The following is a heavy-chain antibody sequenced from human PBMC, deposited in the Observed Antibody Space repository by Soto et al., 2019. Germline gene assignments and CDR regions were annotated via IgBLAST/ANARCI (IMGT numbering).Heavy chain of an antibody. CDR3: ARLKGARGYSHIDAFDI. CDR1: GGSISSSSYY. V-gene: IGHV4-39*01. CDR2: IYYSGST. D-gene: IGHD3-22*01. Sequence: QLQLQESGPGLVKPSETLSLTCTVSGGSISSSSYYWGWIRQPPGKGLEWIGSIYYSGSTYYNPSHKIRVTTSVDTSKNQFSPKLSSVTAADTAVYYCARLKGARGYSHIDAFDIWGQGTMVTVSS. J-gene: IGHJ3*02.